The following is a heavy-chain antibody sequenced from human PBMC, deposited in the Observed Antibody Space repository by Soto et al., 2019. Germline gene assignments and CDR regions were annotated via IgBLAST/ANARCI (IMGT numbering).Heavy chain of an antibody. CDR1: GFSLSTAGFC. CDR3: ARLRCYAGTSGLDP. D-gene: IGHD6-13*01. J-gene: IGHJ5*02. Sequence: SGPTLVNPTQTRTMTCAFSGFSLSTAGFCVQWIRQPPGKALEWLALIDWDDEKYYSTSLRSRLTLAKDTSKNQVVLTLTNMAPEATATYYSARLRCYAGTSGLDPRGQGTLVPVSS. V-gene: IGHV2-70*01. CDR2: IDWDDEK.